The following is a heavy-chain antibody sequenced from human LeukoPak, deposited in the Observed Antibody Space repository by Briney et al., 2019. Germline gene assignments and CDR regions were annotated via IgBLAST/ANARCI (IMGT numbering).Heavy chain of an antibody. CDR3: ARTYYDFWSGYQDWFDP. CDR1: GGSISSSSYY. D-gene: IGHD3-3*01. Sequence: SETLSLTCTVSGGSISSSSYYWGWIRQPPGKGLEWIGSIYYSGSTYYNPSLKSQVTISVDTSKNQFSLKLSSVTAADTAVYYCARTYYDFWSGYQDWFDPWGQGTLVTVSS. CDR2: IYYSGST. J-gene: IGHJ5*02. V-gene: IGHV4-39*01.